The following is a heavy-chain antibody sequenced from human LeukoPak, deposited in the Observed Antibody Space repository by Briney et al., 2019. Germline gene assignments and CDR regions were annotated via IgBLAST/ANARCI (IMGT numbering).Heavy chain of an antibody. CDR3: AKGTSRLWFGGVLFDY. V-gene: IGHV3-23*01. J-gene: IGHJ4*02. CDR2: ISGSGGST. CDR1: GFTFSSYA. D-gene: IGHD3-10*01. Sequence: PGGSLRLSCAASGFTFSSYAMSWVRQAPGKGLEWVSAISGSGGSTYYADSVKGRFTISRDNSKNTLYLQMNSLRAEDTAVYYCAKGTSRLWFGGVLFDYWGQGTLVTVST.